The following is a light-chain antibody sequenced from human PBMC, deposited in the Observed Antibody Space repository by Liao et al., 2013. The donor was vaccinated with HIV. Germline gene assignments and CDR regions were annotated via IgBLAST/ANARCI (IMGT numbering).Light chain of an antibody. CDR2: QDS. Sequence: SYELTQPPSVSVSPGQTATITCSGDKVGDKYVSWYQRKPGHSPEVVIYQDSRRPSGIPERFSGSNSGDTATLTISGTQAMDEADYFCQVWDSSGDQRVFGGGTKLTVL. J-gene: IGLJ3*02. CDR1: KVGDKY. V-gene: IGLV3-1*01. CDR3: QVWDSSGDQRV.